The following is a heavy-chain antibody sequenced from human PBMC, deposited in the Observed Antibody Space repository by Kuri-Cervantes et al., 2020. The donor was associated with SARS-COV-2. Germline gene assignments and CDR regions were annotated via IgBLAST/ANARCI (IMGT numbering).Heavy chain of an antibody. V-gene: IGHV1-8*03. CDR3: ARSSKGRPGYCSSTSCYIGGGWFDP. D-gene: IGHD2-2*02. CDR1: GYTFTSYD. J-gene: IGHJ5*02. CDR2: MNPNSGNT. Sequence: ASVKVSCKASGYTFTSYDINWVRQATGQGLEWMGWMNPNSGNTGYAQKFQGRATITRNTSISTAYMELSSLRSEDTAVYYCARSSKGRPGYCSSTSCYIGGGWFDPWGQGTLVTVSS.